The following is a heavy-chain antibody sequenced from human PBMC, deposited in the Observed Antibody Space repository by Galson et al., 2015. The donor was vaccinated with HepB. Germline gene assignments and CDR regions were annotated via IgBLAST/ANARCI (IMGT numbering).Heavy chain of an antibody. CDR3: ARDFLSFEVGTGFDP. Sequence: SVKVSCKASGYTFTSYGISWVRQAPGQGLEWMGWISAYNGNTNYAQKLQGRVTMTTDTSTSTAYMELRSLRSDDTAVYYCARDFLSFEVGTGFDPWGQGTLVTVSS. J-gene: IGHJ5*02. V-gene: IGHV1-18*01. CDR2: ISAYNGNT. D-gene: IGHD2-2*01. CDR1: GYTFTSYG.